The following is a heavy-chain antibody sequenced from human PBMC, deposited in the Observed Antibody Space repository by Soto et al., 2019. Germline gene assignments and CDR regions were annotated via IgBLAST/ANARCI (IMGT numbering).Heavy chain of an antibody. D-gene: IGHD3-3*01. CDR3: ARGRKIFGFMDV. CDR2: ISYDGSNK. CDR1: GFTFSSYG. Sequence: GGSLRLSCAASGFTFSSYGMHWVRQAPGKGLEWVAVISYDGSNKYYADSVKGRFTISRDNSKNTLYLQMNSLRAEDTAAYYCARGRKIFGFMDVWGKGTTVTVSS. J-gene: IGHJ6*03. V-gene: IGHV3-30*03.